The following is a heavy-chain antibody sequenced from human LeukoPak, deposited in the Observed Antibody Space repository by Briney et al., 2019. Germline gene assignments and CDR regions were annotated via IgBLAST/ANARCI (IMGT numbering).Heavy chain of an antibody. CDR1: GFTFSSYG. D-gene: IGHD5-18*01. CDR3: AKSSQLWLHFDY. V-gene: IGHV3-23*01. J-gene: IGHJ4*02. CDR2: ISGSAGST. Sequence: GGSLRLSCAASGFTFSSYGMSWVRQAPGKGLEWVSTISGSAGSTYYADSVKGRFTISRDNFKNTLYLQMNSLRAEDTAVYYCAKSSQLWLHFDYWGQGTLVTVSS.